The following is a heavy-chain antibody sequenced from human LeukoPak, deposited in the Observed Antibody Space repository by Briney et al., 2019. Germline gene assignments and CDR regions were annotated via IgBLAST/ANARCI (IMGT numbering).Heavy chain of an antibody. Sequence: SVKVSCKASGGTFSSYAISWVRQAPGQGLEWMGGIIPIFGTANYAQKFQGRVTITADESTSTAYMELSSLRSEDTAVYYCARIVGATTWGYYFDYWGQGTLVTVSS. D-gene: IGHD1-26*01. CDR2: IIPIFGTA. J-gene: IGHJ4*02. CDR3: ARIVGATTWGYYFDY. CDR1: GGTFSSYA. V-gene: IGHV1-69*13.